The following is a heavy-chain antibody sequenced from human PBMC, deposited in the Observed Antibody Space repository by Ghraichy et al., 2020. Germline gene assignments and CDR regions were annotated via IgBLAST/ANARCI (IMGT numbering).Heavy chain of an antibody. J-gene: IGHJ3*02. Sequence: ASVKVSCKASGYTFTSYGISWVRQAPGQGLEWMGWISAYNGNTNYAQKLQGRVTMTTDTSTSTAYMELRSLRSDDTAVYYCHQYCSGGSCYSDAFDIWGQGTMVTVSS. D-gene: IGHD2-15*01. CDR2: ISAYNGNT. CDR3: HQYCSGGSCYSDAFDI. V-gene: IGHV1-18*01. CDR1: GYTFTSYG.